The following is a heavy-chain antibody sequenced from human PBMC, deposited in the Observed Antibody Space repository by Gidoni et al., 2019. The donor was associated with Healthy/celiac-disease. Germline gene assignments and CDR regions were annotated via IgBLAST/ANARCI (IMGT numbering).Heavy chain of an antibody. D-gene: IGHD5-18*01. CDR3: AKGPRSNGGYSYGAEFYFDY. Sequence: RFTISRDNSKNTLYLQMNSLRAEDTAVYYCAKGPRSNGGYSYGAEFYFDYWGQGTLVTVSS. J-gene: IGHJ4*02. V-gene: IGHV3-30*02.